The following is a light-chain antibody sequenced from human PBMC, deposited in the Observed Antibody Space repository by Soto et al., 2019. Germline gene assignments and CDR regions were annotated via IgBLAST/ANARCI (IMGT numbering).Light chain of an antibody. CDR1: SSDVGAYNY. CDR2: DVN. Sequence: QSVVTQPRSVSGSPGQSVSISCTGTSSDVGAYNYVSWYQHHPGKAPKFMIYDVNKRPSGVPDRFSGSKSGNTASLTISGLQAEDEADYYCCSYAGTYTHYVFGTGTKVTVL. J-gene: IGLJ1*01. CDR3: CSYAGTYTHYV. V-gene: IGLV2-11*01.